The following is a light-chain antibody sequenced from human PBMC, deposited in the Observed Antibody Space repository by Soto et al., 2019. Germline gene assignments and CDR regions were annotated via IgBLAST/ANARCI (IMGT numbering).Light chain of an antibody. V-gene: IGLV2-14*01. CDR1: ISDVGGYNY. Sequence: QSVLTQPASVSGSPGQSITISCTGTISDVGGYNYVSWYQQHPGKVPKLMIYEVSNRPSGVSNRFSGSKSGNTASLSISGLQAEDEADYYCSSYTSSTTLVFGGGTKLTVL. J-gene: IGLJ2*01. CDR2: EVS. CDR3: SSYTSSTTLV.